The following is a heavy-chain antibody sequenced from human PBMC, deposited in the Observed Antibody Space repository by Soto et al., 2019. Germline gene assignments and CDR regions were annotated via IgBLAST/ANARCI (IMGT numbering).Heavy chain of an antibody. CDR2: ISYDGSNK. D-gene: IGHD6-19*01. J-gene: IGHJ4*02. CDR1: GFTFSSYG. Sequence: QVQLVESGGGVVQPGRSLRLSCAASGFTFSSYGMHWVRQAPGKGLEWVAVISYDGSNKYYADSVKGRFTISRDNSKNTLYLKMNSLRAEDTAVYYWAIYSSGWYPLDYWGQGTLVTVSS. CDR3: AIYSSGWYPLDY. V-gene: IGHV3-30*03.